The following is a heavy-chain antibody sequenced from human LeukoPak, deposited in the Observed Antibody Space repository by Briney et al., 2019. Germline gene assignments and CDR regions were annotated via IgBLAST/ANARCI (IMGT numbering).Heavy chain of an antibody. D-gene: IGHD3-3*01. CDR2: IKEDGSEK. V-gene: IGHV3-7*04. CDR1: GFTFSTYW. J-gene: IGHJ4*02. CDR3: ARAYYDFWSALPDY. Sequence: GGSLRLSCAASGFTFSTYWMSWVRQAPGKGLEWVANIKEDGSEKYYVDSVKGRFTISRDNAKNSLYLQMNSLRAEDTAVYYCARAYYDFWSALPDYWGQGTLVTVPS.